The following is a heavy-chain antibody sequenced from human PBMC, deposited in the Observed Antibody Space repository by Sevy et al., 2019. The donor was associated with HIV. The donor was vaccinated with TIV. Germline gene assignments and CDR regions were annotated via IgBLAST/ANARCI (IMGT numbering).Heavy chain of an antibody. Sequence: GGSLRLSCAASGFTFSTYWMTWVRQAPGKGLEWVANIKQDGTEEDYVDSVKGRFTISRDNAKKSLYLKLDSLRAEDTAVYFCARALADWGSFHFSLWGQGTLVTVSS. CDR3: ARALADWGSFHFSL. J-gene: IGHJ4*02. V-gene: IGHV3-7*01. CDR1: GFTFSTYW. D-gene: IGHD3-16*01. CDR2: IKQDGTEE.